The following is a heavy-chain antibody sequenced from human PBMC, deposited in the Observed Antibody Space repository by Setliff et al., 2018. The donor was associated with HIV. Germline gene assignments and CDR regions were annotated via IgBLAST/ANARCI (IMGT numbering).Heavy chain of an antibody. J-gene: IGHJ6*03. Sequence: GGSLRLSCAASGFTFSSFAMSWVRQAPGKGLEWVSAISGPGGGTYYADSVKGRFAISRDNSKNTLYLQMNSLRAEDTAVYYCAKDSEVWLNYMDVWGKGTTVTVSS. V-gene: IGHV3-23*01. CDR2: ISGPGGGT. D-gene: IGHD5-18*01. CDR3: AKDSEVWLNYMDV. CDR1: GFTFSSFA.